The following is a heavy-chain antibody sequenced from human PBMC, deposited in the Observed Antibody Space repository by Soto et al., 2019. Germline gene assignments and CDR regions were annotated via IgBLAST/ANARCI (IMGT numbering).Heavy chain of an antibody. V-gene: IGHV1-8*01. CDR2: MNTNTGNT. J-gene: IGHJ6*02. Sequence: QVHLVQSGAEVKKPGASVKVSCKASGYTFSSYDINWVRQAAGQGLEWMGWMNTNTGNTGSAQKFQGRVTLTRDNSITTAYMELTGLRSEDTAVYYCGRYDYYSYAVDVWGQGTTVTVSS. D-gene: IGHD2-2*01. CDR3: GRYDYYSYAVDV. CDR1: GYTFSSYD.